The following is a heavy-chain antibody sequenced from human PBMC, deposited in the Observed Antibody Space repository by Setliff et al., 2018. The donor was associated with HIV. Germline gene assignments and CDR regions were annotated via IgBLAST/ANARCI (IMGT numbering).Heavy chain of an antibody. D-gene: IGHD3-3*01. J-gene: IGHJ6*02. Sequence: SETLSLTCTVSGGSFSSYHWSWIRHRAGKGLEWIGHIYASGSTKYNPSLESRVTMSVDTSKNQFSLKLSSVTAADTAVYYCARNFWNGPPDYYYYGLDVWGQGTTVTVSS. CDR3: ARNFWNGPPDYYYYGLDV. CDR2: IYASGST. V-gene: IGHV4-4*07. CDR1: GGSFSSYH.